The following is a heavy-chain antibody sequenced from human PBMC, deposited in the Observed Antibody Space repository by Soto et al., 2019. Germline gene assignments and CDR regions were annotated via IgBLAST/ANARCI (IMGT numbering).Heavy chain of an antibody. D-gene: IGHD2-2*02. Sequence: QVQLVQSGAEVKKPGSSVKVSCKASGGTFSGYAISWVRQAPGQGLEWMGEIIPMFGTSNYAQKFQGRVTITADESTSTAYMELSSLRSEDTAVYYCARESCSSTSCYKEYYFDLWGQGTLVTVSS. V-gene: IGHV1-69*01. CDR3: ARESCSSTSCYKEYYFDL. J-gene: IGHJ4*02. CDR2: IIPMFGTS. CDR1: GGTFSGYA.